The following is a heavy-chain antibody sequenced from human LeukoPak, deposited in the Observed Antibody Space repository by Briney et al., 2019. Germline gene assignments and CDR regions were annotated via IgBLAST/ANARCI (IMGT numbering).Heavy chain of an antibody. Sequence: SETLSLTCTVSGGSISSYYWSWIRQPPGKGLEWIGYIYYSGSTNYDPSLKSRVTISVDTSKNQFSLKLSSVTAADTAVYYCASTTVTIADAFDIWGQGTMVTVSS. CDR1: GGSISSYY. D-gene: IGHD4-17*01. CDR3: ASTTVTIADAFDI. V-gene: IGHV4-59*08. CDR2: IYYSGST. J-gene: IGHJ3*02.